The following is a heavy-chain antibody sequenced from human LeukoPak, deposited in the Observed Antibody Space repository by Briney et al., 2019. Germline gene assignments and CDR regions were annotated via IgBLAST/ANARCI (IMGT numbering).Heavy chain of an antibody. D-gene: IGHD1-26*01. J-gene: IGHJ4*02. Sequence: SLRLSYEASGFTFDDYAMHWVRQAPGKGLEWVAGISWNSGSIDYVASVKGRFTISRDNAKNSLYLQMNSLRPEDTALYYCAKGTGRYWTFFDYWGQGTLVTVSS. CDR3: AKGTGRYWTFFDY. CDR1: GFTFDDYA. CDR2: ISWNSGSI. V-gene: IGHV3-9*01.